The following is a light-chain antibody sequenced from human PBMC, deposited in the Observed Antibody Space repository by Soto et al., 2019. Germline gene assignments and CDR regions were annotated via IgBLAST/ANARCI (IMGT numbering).Light chain of an antibody. CDR1: QSLLHSDGYNY. V-gene: IGKV2-28*01. CDR2: LGS. CDR3: MQALQNPA. J-gene: IGKJ1*01. Sequence: EIVMTQSPLSLPVTPGEPASISCGSSQSLLHSDGYNYLDWYLQKPGQSPQLLIYLGSNRASGVPDRFSGSGSGTDFTLKISRVEAEDVGVYYCMQALQNPAFGQGTKVDIK.